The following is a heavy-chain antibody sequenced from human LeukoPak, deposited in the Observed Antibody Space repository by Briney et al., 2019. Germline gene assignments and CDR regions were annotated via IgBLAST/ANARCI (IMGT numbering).Heavy chain of an antibody. D-gene: IGHD5-18*01. Sequence: ASVKVSCKASGYTFTGYYMHWVRQAPGQGLEWMGWINPNSGGTNYAQKFQGRVTITRDTSASTAYMELSSLRSEDMAVYYCARGLRGYSYGPPYFDYWGQGTLVTVSS. CDR2: INPNSGGT. V-gene: IGHV1-2*02. J-gene: IGHJ4*02. CDR1: GYTFTGYY. CDR3: ARGLRGYSYGPPYFDY.